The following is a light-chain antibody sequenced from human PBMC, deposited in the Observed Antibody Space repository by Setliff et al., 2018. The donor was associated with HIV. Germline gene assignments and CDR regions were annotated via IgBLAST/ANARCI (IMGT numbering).Light chain of an antibody. CDR2: DVT. J-gene: IGLJ3*02. CDR1: TSDVGGFTY. V-gene: IGLV2-14*03. CDR3: SSYTTNTDV. Sequence: PHAVSGSPGQSITISCTAATSDVGGFTYVSWYQQHPGKAPKLMIYDVTHRPSGVSNRFSGSKSGNTASLTISGLQAEDEADYYCSSYTTNTDVFGGGTK.